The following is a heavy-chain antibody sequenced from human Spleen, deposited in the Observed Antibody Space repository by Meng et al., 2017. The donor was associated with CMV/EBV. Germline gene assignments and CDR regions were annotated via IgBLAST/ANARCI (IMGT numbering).Heavy chain of an antibody. J-gene: IGHJ4*02. CDR2: IKQDGSEK. CDR3: ARSPIFGVVIIPSYYFDY. V-gene: IGHV3-7*03. Sequence: GGSLRLSCAASGFTFSSYWMSWVRQAPGKGLEWVANIKQDGSEKYYVDSVKGRFTISRDNAKNSLYLQMNSLRAEDTALYYCARSPIFGVVIIPSYYFDYWGQGTLVTVSS. CDR1: GFTFSSYW. D-gene: IGHD3-3*01.